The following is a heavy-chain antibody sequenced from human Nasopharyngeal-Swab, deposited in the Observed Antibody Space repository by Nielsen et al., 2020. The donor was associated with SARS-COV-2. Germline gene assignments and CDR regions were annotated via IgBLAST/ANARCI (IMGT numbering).Heavy chain of an antibody. CDR3: ARGRYCTNGVCQDRGSWFDP. D-gene: IGHD2-8*01. CDR1: GYTFTSYA. V-gene: IGHV7-4-1*02. Sequence: ASVKVPCKASGYTFTSYAMNWVRQAPGQGLEWMGWINTNTGNPTYAQGFTGRFVFSLDTSVSTAYLQISSLKAEDTAVYYCARGRYCTNGVCQDRGSWFDPWGQGTLVTVSS. CDR2: INTNTGNP. J-gene: IGHJ5*02.